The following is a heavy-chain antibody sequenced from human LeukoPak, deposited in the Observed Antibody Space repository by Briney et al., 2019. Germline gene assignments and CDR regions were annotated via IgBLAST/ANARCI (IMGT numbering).Heavy chain of an antibody. CDR3: ARFPAPP. Sequence: SETLSLTCAVYGGSFSGYYWSWIRQPPGKGLEWIGEINHSGSTNYNPSLKSRVTISVDTSKNQFSLKLSSVTAADTAVYYCARFPAPPWGQGTLVTVSS. CDR2: INHSGST. J-gene: IGHJ5*02. CDR1: GGSFSGYY. V-gene: IGHV4-34*01.